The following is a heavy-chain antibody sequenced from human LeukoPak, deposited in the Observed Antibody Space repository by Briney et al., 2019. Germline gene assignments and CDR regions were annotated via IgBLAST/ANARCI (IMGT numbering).Heavy chain of an antibody. CDR3: TTLAASGWSDY. V-gene: IGHV3-74*01. D-gene: IGHD6-19*01. J-gene: IGHJ4*02. Sequence: GGSLRLSCVASGFSFSRYWMHWVRQAPGKGLVWVSRINSDGSSTSNADSVKGRFTISRDNAENTLYLQMNSLRAEDTAVYYCTTLAASGWSDYWGQGTLVTVSS. CDR1: GFSFSRYW. CDR2: INSDGSST.